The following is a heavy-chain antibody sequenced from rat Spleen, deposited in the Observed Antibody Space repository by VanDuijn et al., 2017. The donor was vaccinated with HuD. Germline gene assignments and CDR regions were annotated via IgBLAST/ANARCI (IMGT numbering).Heavy chain of an antibody. CDR3: ARHPDYSNYFDY. CDR2: ISFDGSST. V-gene: IGHV5-29*01. J-gene: IGHJ2*01. CDR1: GFTFSSFP. Sequence: EVQLVESDGGLVQPGRSLKLSCAASGFTFSSFPMAWVRQAPKKGLEWVAFISFDGSSTYYRDSVKGRFTISRDNAKSTLYLQMDSLRSEDTATYYCARHPDYSNYFDYWGQGVMVTVSS. D-gene: IGHD1-1*01.